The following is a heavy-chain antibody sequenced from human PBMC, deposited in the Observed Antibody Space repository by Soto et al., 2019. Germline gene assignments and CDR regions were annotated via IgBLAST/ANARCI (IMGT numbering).Heavy chain of an antibody. CDR2: IYSSGST. CDR3: VKECRGRIVGGFDP. J-gene: IGHJ5*02. Sequence: QVQLQESGPGLVKPSETLSLTCTVSGDSIRSYYWSWLRQPPGKGMEWIGYIYSSGSTKYNPSLKSRATISIDTSKNQYSLRLSSMTAADTAVYYCVKECRGRIVGGFDPWGQGTPVTVSS. D-gene: IGHD3-16*01. V-gene: IGHV4-59*01. CDR1: GDSIRSYY.